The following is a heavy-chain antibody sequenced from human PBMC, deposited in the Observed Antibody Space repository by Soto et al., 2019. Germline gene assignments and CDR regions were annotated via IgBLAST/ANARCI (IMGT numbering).Heavy chain of an antibody. J-gene: IGHJ5*02. CDR1: GWSFSGYY. Sequence: SETLSLTCAVYGWSFSGYYWSWIRQPPGKGLEWIGEINHSGSTNYNPSLKSRVTISVDTSKNQFSLKLSSVTAADTAVYYCARGMGYCSGTSCSINWFDPWGQGTLVTVSS. V-gene: IGHV4-34*01. CDR3: ARGMGYCSGTSCSINWFDP. CDR2: INHSGST. D-gene: IGHD2-2*01.